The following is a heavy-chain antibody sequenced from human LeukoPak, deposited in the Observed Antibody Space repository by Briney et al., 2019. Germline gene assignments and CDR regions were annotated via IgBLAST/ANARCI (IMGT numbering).Heavy chain of an antibody. CDR2: FNPENGNT. CDR1: GYSFVGYG. V-gene: IGHV1-18*01. D-gene: IGHD2-2*01. CDR3: ARLGQLLFLGGDY. Sequence: VASVKVSCKASGYSFVGYGITWVRQAPGQGLEWMGWFNPENGNTNYAQKVQGRVTMTADTSTSTSYMELRSLRSDDTAVYYCARLGQLLFLGGDYWGQGTLVTISS. J-gene: IGHJ4*02.